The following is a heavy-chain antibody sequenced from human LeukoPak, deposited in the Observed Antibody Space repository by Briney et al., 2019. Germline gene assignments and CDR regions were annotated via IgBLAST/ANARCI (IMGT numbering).Heavy chain of an antibody. D-gene: IGHD3-22*01. CDR1: GYTFTSYG. CDR3: AHNYYDSSGYYYVWDY. J-gene: IGHJ4*02. CDR2: ISAYNGNT. Sequence: ASVKVSCKASGYTFTSYGISWVRQAPGQGLEWMGWISAYNGNTNYAQKLQGRVTMTTDTSTSTAYMELRSLRSDDTAVYYCAHNYYDSSGYYYVWDYRGQGTLVTVSS. V-gene: IGHV1-18*01.